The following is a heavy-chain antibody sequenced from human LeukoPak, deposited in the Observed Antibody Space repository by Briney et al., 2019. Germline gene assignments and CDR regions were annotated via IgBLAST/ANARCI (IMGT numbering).Heavy chain of an antibody. CDR2: ISYDGSNK. D-gene: IGHD2-15*01. V-gene: IGHV3-30-3*01. CDR1: GFTFSSYA. Sequence: GGSLRLSCAASGFTFSSYAMHWVRQAPGKGLEWVAVISYDGSNKYYADSVKGRFTISRDNSKNTLYLQMNSLRAEDTAVYYCARDGGGGYDPNCSGGSCYPFHFDYWGQGTLVTVSS. CDR3: ARDGGGGYDPNCSGGSCYPFHFDY. J-gene: IGHJ4*02.